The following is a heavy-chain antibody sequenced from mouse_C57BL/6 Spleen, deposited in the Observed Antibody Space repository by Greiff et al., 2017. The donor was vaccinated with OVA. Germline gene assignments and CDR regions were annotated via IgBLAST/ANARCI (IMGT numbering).Heavy chain of an antibody. D-gene: IGHD1-1*01. J-gene: IGHJ1*03. V-gene: IGHV1-39*01. CDR1: GYSFTDYN. CDR2: INPNYGTT. CDR3: ARLGFITTVVDYWYFEV. Sequence: VQLKESGPELVKPGASVKISCKASGYSFTDYNMNWVKQSNGKSLEWIGVINPNYGTTSYNQKFKGKATLTVDQSSSTAYMQLNSLTSEDSAVYDCARLGFITTVVDYWYFEVWGTGTTVTVSS.